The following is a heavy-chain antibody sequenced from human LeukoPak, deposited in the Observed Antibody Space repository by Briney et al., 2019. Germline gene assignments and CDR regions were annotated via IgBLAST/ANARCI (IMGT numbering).Heavy chain of an antibody. J-gene: IGHJ4*02. CDR2: IRYDGNNK. V-gene: IGHV3-30*02. D-gene: IGHD2-21*02. CDR3: AKDWRAYCGGDCYSYFDY. CDR1: GFTFSSYG. Sequence: GGSLRLSCAASGFTFSSYGMHWVRQAPGKGLEWVAFIRYDGNNKYYADSVKGRFTISRDNSKNTLYLQMNSLRAEDTAVYYCAKDWRAYCGGDCYSYFDYWGQGTLVTVSS.